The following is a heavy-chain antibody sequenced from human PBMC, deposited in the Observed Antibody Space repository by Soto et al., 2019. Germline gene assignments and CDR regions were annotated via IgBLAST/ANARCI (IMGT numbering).Heavy chain of an antibody. J-gene: IGHJ6*02. CDR2: IYYSGST. Sequence: TLSLTCPFAGFYSSSGGYYWSWLRQHPGKGLEWIGYIYYSGSTYYNPSLKSRVTISVDTSKNQFSLKLSSVTAADTAVYYCARDGNGMDVWGQGTTVNVS. CDR3: ARDGNGMDV. V-gene: IGHV4-31*03. CDR1: GFYSSSGGYY. D-gene: IGHD2-15*01.